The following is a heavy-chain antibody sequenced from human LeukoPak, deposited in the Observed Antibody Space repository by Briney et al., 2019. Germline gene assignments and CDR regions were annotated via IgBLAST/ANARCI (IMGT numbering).Heavy chain of an antibody. CDR2: MNPNSGNT. Sequence: WASVKVSCKASGYTFTTYDINWVRQATGQGLEWMGWMNPNSGNTGYAQKFQGRVTITRNTSISTAYMELSSLRSEDTAVYYCARGSRSYDFWSGYYMDVWGKGTTVTVSS. CDR3: ARGSRSYDFWSGYYMDV. D-gene: IGHD3-3*01. J-gene: IGHJ6*03. CDR1: GYTFTTYD. V-gene: IGHV1-8*03.